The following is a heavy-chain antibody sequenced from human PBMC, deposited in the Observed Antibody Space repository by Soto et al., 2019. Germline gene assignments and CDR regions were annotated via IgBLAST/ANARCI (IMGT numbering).Heavy chain of an antibody. CDR2: IRGSGGST. CDR3: AKDSRGWYSSSTHFDY. Sequence: HLGGSLRLSCAASGFTFSSYVMSWVRQTQGKGLEWVSAIRGSGGSTYYAASVKGRFTISRDNSKNTLYLQMNSLRAEDTAVYYCAKDSRGWYSSSTHFDYWGQGTLVTV. D-gene: IGHD6-19*01. J-gene: IGHJ4*02. V-gene: IGHV3-23*01. CDR1: GFTFSSYV.